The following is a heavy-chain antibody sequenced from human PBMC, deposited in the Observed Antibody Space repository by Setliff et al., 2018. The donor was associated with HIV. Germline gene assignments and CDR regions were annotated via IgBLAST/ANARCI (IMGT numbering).Heavy chain of an antibody. D-gene: IGHD3-22*01. CDR2: IYHSGST. CDR1: GASINSNNW. J-gene: IGHJ4*02. Sequence: SETLSLTCAVSGASINSNNWWSWVRQPPGKGLEWIGEIYHSGSTNSNPSLRSRVTISVDKSKNRLSLKLSSVTAADTVVYYCARQGYYYDNSGYFTIWGQGTLVTVSS. CDR3: ARQGYYYDNSGYFTI. V-gene: IGHV4-4*02.